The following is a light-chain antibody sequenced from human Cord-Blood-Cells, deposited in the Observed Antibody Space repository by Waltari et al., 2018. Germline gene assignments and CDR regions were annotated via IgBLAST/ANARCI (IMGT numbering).Light chain of an antibody. V-gene: IGLV2-11*01. CDR2: DVS. J-gene: IGLJ1*01. CDR1: SSDVGGYNY. CDR3: CSYAGSYTFYV. Sequence: QSALTQPRSVSGSPGQSVTISCTGTSSDVGGYNYVSWYQQHPGKAPKLMIYDVSKRRSGGPDRFSGSKSGNTASLTISGLQAEDEADYYCCSYAGSYTFYVFGTGTKVTVL.